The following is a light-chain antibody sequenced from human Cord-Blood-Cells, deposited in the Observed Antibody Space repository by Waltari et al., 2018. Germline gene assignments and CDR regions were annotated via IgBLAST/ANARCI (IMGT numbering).Light chain of an antibody. CDR3: QEWDSSTVV. CDR1: NLGDKY. CDR2: QDR. Sequence: SYELTQPPSVSVSPGQPATITCTGDNLGDKYACWYQQKPGQSPVLGIYQDRKRPSGIPERFSGSNSGNTATLTISGTQAMDEADYYCQEWDSSTVVFGGVTKLAVL. V-gene: IGLV3-1*01. J-gene: IGLJ2*01.